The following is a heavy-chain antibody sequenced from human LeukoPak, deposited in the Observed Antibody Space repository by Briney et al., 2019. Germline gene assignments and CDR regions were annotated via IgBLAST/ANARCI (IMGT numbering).Heavy chain of an antibody. Sequence: SETLSLTCTVSGGSMSSYYWNWIRQPAGKGLEWIGCIYISGSTNYNPSLKSRVTISVDKSKNQFSLKLNSVTAADTAVYYCARGGQWSASLDFWGQGTLVTVSS. CDR3: ARGGQWSASLDF. CDR1: GGSMSSYY. CDR2: IYISGST. D-gene: IGHD6-19*01. V-gene: IGHV4-4*07. J-gene: IGHJ4*02.